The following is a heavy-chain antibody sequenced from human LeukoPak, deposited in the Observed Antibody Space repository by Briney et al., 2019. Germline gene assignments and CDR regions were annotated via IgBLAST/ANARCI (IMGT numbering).Heavy chain of an antibody. CDR3: ARSGAGLFFGY. J-gene: IGHJ4*02. V-gene: IGHV6-1*01. CDR1: GDSVSSYSGA. CDR2: TYYRSQWYN. D-gene: IGHD1-26*01. Sequence: SQTLSLTCAISGDSVSSYSGAWNWIRQSPSRGLEWLGRTYYRSQWYNDYAASVKSRITINPDTSNNQFSLQLNSATPEDTAVYYCARSGAGLFFGYRGQGTLVTVSS.